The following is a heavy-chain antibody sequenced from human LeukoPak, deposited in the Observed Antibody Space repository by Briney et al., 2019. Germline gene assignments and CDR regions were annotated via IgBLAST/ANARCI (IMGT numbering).Heavy chain of an antibody. D-gene: IGHD6-19*01. CDR1: GGSFSGYY. J-gene: IGHJ4*02. V-gene: IGHV4-34*01. Sequence: SQALSLTCAVYGGSFSGYYWSWIRPPPGKGLEWIGEINHSGSTNYNPSLKRRVTISVDTSKNQFSLKLSSVAAADTAVYYCAKLRGAVAGYFDYWGQGTLVTVSS. CDR3: AKLRGAVAGYFDY. CDR2: INHSGST.